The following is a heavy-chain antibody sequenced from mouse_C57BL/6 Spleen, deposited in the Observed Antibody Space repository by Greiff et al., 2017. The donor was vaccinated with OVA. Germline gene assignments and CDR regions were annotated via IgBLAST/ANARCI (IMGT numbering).Heavy chain of an antibody. Sequence: VQLQQSGPELVKPGASVKIPCKASGYTFTDYNMDWVKQSHGKSLEWIGDINPNNGGTIYNQKFKGKATLTVDKSSSTAYMERRSLTSEDTAVYYCARSGYGNYGGSWFAYWGQGTLVTVSA. V-gene: IGHV1-18*01. CDR2: INPNNGGT. CDR1: GYTFTDYN. J-gene: IGHJ3*01. CDR3: ARSGYGNYGGSWFAY. D-gene: IGHD2-10*02.